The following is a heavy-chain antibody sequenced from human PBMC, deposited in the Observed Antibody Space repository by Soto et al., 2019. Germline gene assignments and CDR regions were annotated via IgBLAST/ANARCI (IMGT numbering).Heavy chain of an antibody. CDR2: IYYSGST. D-gene: IGHD6-13*01. J-gene: IGHJ5*02. CDR3: ARDFPNRPYEQQLVRWFDP. Sequence: PSETLSLTCTVSGGSISSGGYYWSWIRQHPGKGLEWIGYIYYSGSTYYNPSLKSRVTISVDTSKNQFSLKLSSVTAADTAVYYCARDFPNRPYEQQLVRWFDPWGQGTLVTVSS. V-gene: IGHV4-31*03. CDR1: GGSISSGGYY.